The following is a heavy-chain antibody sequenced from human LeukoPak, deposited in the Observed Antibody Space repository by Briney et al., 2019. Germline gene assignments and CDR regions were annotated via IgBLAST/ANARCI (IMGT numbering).Heavy chain of an antibody. V-gene: IGHV3-48*01. J-gene: IGHJ4*02. CDR1: GFTFDTYG. Sequence: GGSLRLSRAASGFTFDTYGMNWVRQAPGKGLEWVSFITGGSNTIYYADSVKGRFTISRDNAKNSLYLQMNSLRVEDTAVYYCARDRMGGSFDYWGQGTPVTVSS. D-gene: IGHD2-15*01. CDR2: ITGGSNTI. CDR3: ARDRMGGSFDY.